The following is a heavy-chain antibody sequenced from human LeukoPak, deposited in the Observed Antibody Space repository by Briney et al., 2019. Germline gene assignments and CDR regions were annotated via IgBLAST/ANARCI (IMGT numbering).Heavy chain of an antibody. D-gene: IGHD4-17*01. CDR2: ISAYNGNT. Sequence: ASVKVSCKASGYTFTSYGISWVRQAPGQGLEWMGWISAYNGNTDYAQKLQGRVTMTTDTSTSTAYMELRSLRSDDTAVYYCARDGLWSTVTTLDAFDIWGQGTMVTVSS. CDR3: ARDGLWSTVTTLDAFDI. V-gene: IGHV1-18*01. CDR1: GYTFTSYG. J-gene: IGHJ3*02.